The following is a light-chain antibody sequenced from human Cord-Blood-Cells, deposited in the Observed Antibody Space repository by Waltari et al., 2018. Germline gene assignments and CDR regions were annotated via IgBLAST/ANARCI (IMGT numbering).Light chain of an antibody. CDR2: GAS. CDR3: QQYGSSLFT. V-gene: IGKV3-20*01. J-gene: IGKJ3*01. Sequence: VLPQSPGTLSLSPGERATLSCRASQSVSSSYLAWYQQKPGQAPRLLIDGASSRATGIPDRFSGSGSGTDFTLTISRLEPEDFAVYYCQQYGSSLFTFGPGTKVDIK. CDR1: QSVSSSY.